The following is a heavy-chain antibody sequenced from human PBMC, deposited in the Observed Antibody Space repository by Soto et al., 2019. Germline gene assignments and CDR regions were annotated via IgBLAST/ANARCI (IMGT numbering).Heavy chain of an antibody. V-gene: IGHV4-39*01. CDR1: GGSISSSNW. CDR3: ARASTVVTAV. J-gene: IGHJ6*02. CDR2: IYYSGST. Sequence: SETLSLTCTVSGGSISSSNWWTWVRQAPGKGLEWIGSIYYSGSTYYNPSLKSRVTISVDTSKNQFSLKLSSVTAADTAVYYCARASTVVTAVWGQGTTVTVSS. D-gene: IGHD4-17*01.